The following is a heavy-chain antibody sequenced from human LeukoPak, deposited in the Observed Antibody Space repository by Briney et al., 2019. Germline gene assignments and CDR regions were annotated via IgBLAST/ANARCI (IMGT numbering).Heavy chain of an antibody. CDR1: GFTFSSYA. CDR2: ISGSGGST. J-gene: IGHJ4*02. CDR3: AKDRVHYYDSSGYSDY. V-gene: IGHV3-23*01. Sequence: PGGSLRLSCAASGFTFSSYAMSWVRQAPGKGLEWVSAISGSGGSTYYADSVKGRFTISRDNSKNTLYLQMNSLRAEDTAVYYCAKDRVHYYDSSGYSDYWGQGTLVTVSS. D-gene: IGHD3-22*01.